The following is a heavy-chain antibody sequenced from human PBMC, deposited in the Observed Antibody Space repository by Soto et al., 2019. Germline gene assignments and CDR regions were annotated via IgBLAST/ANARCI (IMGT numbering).Heavy chain of an antibody. Sequence: GGSLRLSCAASGFTFSSYGMHWVRQAPGKGLEWVAVIWYDVSNKYYADSVKGRFTISRDNSKDTLYLQMNSLRAEDTAVYYCARDPEIPARQGYYYYYVMDVWGQGTRVTVSS. CDR1: GFTFSSYG. D-gene: IGHD6-6*01. V-gene: IGHV3-33*01. CDR3: ARDPEIPARQGYYYYYVMDV. CDR2: IWYDVSNK. J-gene: IGHJ6*02.